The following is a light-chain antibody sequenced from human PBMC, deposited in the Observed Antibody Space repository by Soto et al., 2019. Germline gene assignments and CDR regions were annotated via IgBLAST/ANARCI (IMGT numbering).Light chain of an antibody. CDR3: QQYGSSPPYT. CDR1: QSVSSGY. CDR2: DAS. J-gene: IGKJ2*01. Sequence: EIVLTQSPGTLSLSLGERATLSCRASQSVSSGYLAWYQQKPGQAPRLLIYDASSRATGIPDRFSGSGSETDFTLTISRLEPEDFAVYYCQQYGSSPPYTFGQGTKLEI. V-gene: IGKV3-20*01.